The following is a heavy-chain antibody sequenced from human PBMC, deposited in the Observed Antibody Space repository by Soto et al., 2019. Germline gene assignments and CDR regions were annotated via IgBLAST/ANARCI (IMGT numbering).Heavy chain of an antibody. Sequence: QVLLQESGPGLVQPSGTLSLSCAVSGGSISSSHFWGWVRQPPGKGLEWVGDISHSGSVNYNPSLKSRVTISIDKSKNQFSLKLSSVTAADTAVYYCARTLRRGPPFDYWGQGTLVTVSS. CDR3: ARTLRRGPPFDY. V-gene: IGHV4-4*02. CDR1: GGSISSSHF. D-gene: IGHD3-10*01. J-gene: IGHJ4*02. CDR2: ISHSGSV.